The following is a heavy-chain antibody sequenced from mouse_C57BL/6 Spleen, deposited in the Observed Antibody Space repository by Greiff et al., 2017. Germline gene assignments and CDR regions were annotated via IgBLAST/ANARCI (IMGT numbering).Heavy chain of an antibody. Sequence: LVESGAELVKPGASVKLSCTASGFNIKDYYMHWVKQRTEQGLEWIGRIDPEDGETKYAPKFQGKATITADTSSNTAYLQLSSLTSEDTAVYYCARSDYYGSSYWYFDVWGTGTTVTVSS. J-gene: IGHJ1*03. CDR2: IDPEDGET. V-gene: IGHV14-2*01. D-gene: IGHD1-1*01. CDR1: GFNIKDYY. CDR3: ARSDYYGSSYWYFDV.